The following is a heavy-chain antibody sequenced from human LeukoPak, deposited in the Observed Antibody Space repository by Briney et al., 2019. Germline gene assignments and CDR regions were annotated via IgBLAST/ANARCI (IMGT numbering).Heavy chain of an antibody. CDR3: AKSGSTVTTLNWFNP. J-gene: IGHJ5*02. CDR1: GFMFSGYG. D-gene: IGHD4-17*01. Sequence: GGSLRLSCAASGFMFSGYGMHWVRQAPGKGLEWVAFIRHDGTQYHTDSVKGRFTISRDNSKNTVYLQMNDLRGEDTAVYYCAKSGSTVTTLNWFNPWGQGTLVTVYS. V-gene: IGHV3-30*02. CDR2: IRHDGTQ.